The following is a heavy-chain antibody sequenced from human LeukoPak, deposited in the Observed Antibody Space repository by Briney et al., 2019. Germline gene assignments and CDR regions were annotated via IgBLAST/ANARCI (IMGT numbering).Heavy chain of an antibody. V-gene: IGHV3-30*18. J-gene: IGHJ3*02. CDR3: AKGRRATVTTGNLNAFDI. CDR1: GFTFSSYA. Sequence: GGSLRLSCTASGFTFSSYAFHWVRQAPGKGLEWVAVISYDGSNQYYADSVRGRLTISRDNSKNTLYLQMNSLRAEDTAVYYCAKGRRATVTTGNLNAFDIWGQGTMVTVSS. CDR2: ISYDGSNQ. D-gene: IGHD4-17*01.